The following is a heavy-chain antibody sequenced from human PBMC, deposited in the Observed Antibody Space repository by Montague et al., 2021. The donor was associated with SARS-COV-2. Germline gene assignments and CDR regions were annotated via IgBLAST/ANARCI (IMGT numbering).Heavy chain of an antibody. CDR1: GFPFSSYE. D-gene: IGHD3-22*01. CDR3: ARGALWVVVVITAPLNFDY. CDR2: ISSSGSTI. V-gene: IGHV3-48*03. Sequence: SLRLSCAASGFPFSSYEMNWVRQAPGKGLEWVSYISSSGSTIYYADSVKGRFAISRDNAKNSLYLQMNSLRAEDTAVYYCARGALWVVVVITAPLNFDYWGQGTLVTVSS. J-gene: IGHJ4*02.